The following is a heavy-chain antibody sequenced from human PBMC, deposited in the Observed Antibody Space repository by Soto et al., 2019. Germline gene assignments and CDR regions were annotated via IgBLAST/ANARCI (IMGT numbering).Heavy chain of an antibody. Sequence: GSLRLSCAASGFTFSSFDMYWVRQATGKGLEWVSGIGTVGDTYYINSVKGRFTISRENAKNSLYLQMNSLRAGDTAVYYCARGRSYSYDSTPPPRFDPWGQGTLVTVSS. CDR3: ARGRSYSYDSTPPPRFDP. CDR1: GFTFSSFD. CDR2: IGTVGDT. J-gene: IGHJ5*02. D-gene: IGHD3-10*01. V-gene: IGHV3-13*01.